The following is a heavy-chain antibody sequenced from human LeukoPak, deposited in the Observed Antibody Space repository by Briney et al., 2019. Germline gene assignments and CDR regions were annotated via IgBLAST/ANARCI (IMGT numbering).Heavy chain of an antibody. J-gene: IGHJ4*02. D-gene: IGHD3-10*01. CDR2: ILYDGSNK. Sequence: GGPLRLSCTASGFTLSSYGMLWVRKAPGTGLEWVAVILYDGSNKYYADSVKGRFTISRDNSKNTLYLQMNSLRAEDTAVYYCAAPLWFGELPSYWGQGTLVTVSS. CDR3: AAPLWFGELPSY. V-gene: IGHV3-30*03. CDR1: GFTLSSYG.